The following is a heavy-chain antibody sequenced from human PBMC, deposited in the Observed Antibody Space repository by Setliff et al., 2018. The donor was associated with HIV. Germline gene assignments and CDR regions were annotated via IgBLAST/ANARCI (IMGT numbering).Heavy chain of an antibody. CDR3: ARQREVYGTVYYYYMDV. V-gene: IGHV4-39*01. J-gene: IGHJ6*03. CDR1: GVSISSTNSY. Sequence: LSLTCTVSGVSISSTNSYWGWIRQPPGKGLEWIGEINHSGTTNYNPSLKSRVTISVDTSKNQFSLKLSSVTAADTAVYYCARQREVYGTVYYYYMDVWGKGTTVTVSS. CDR2: INHSGTT. D-gene: IGHD4-17*01.